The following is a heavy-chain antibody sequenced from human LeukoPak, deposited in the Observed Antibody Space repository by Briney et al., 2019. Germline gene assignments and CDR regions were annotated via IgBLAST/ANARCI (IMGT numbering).Heavy chain of an antibody. CDR2: ISSSSSYI. CDR1: GFTFSSYS. Sequence: PGGSLRLSCAASGFTFSSYSMNWVRQAPGKWLEWVSSISSSSSYIYYADSVKGRFTIPRDNAKNSLYLQMNSLRAEDTAVYYCAREDRSWYYDFWSGPRDFDYWGQGTLVTVSS. CDR3: AREDRSWYYDFWSGPRDFDY. V-gene: IGHV3-21*01. D-gene: IGHD3-3*01. J-gene: IGHJ4*02.